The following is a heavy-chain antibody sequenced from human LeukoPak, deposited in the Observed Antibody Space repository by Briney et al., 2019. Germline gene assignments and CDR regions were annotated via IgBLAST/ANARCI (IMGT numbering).Heavy chain of an antibody. CDR2: ISDSGAGA. CDR3: AKSHSVVSRGYFDY. V-gene: IGHV3-23*01. J-gene: IGHJ4*02. CDR1: GFTFSSYA. Sequence: SGGSLRLSCAASGFTFSSYAMTWVRQAPGKGLEWVSTISDSGAGAYYADSVKGRFTLSRDNSKNTLFVQMNSLRAEDTAVYYCAKSHSVVSRGYFDYWGQGTLVTVSS. D-gene: IGHD3-16*02.